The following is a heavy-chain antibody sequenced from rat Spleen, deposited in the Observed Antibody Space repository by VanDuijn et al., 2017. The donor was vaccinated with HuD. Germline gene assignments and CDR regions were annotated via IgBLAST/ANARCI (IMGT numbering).Heavy chain of an antibody. CDR2: WTGGST. Sequence: WTGGSTAYNSLLKSRLSITRDISKSQVFLKMNSLQTEDTATYYCARANRDTYAHFDYWGQGVMVTVSS. V-gene: IGHV2S63*01. CDR3: ARANRDTYAHFDY. J-gene: IGHJ2*01. D-gene: IGHD2-5*01.